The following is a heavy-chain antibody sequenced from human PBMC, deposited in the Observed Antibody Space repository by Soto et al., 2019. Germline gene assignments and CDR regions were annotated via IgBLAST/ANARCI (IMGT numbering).Heavy chain of an antibody. CDR2: IYYSGST. D-gene: IGHD6-19*01. CDR3: ERVPVAGESYYYSYRMDV. CDR1: GGSISSSSYY. V-gene: IGHV4-39*01. Sequence: SETLSLTCTVSGGSISSSSYYLGWIRQPPGKGLEWIGSIYYSGSTYYNPSLKSRVTISVDTSKNQLSLKLSSVTAADTAVYYCERVPVAGESYYYSYRMDVWGQGTTVTVS. J-gene: IGHJ6*01.